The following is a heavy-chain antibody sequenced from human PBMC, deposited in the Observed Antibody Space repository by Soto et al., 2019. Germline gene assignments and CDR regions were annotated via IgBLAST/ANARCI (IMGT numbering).Heavy chain of an antibody. CDR1: GGTFSSYA. Sequence: GASVKVSCKASGGTFSSYAISWVRQAPGQGLEWMGGIIPIFGTANYAQKFQGRVTITADESTSTAYMELSSLRSEDTAVYYCARDPGIAVAGTGWFAPWGQGTLVTVSS. V-gene: IGHV1-69*13. CDR3: ARDPGIAVAGTGWFAP. D-gene: IGHD6-19*01. CDR2: IIPIFGTA. J-gene: IGHJ5*02.